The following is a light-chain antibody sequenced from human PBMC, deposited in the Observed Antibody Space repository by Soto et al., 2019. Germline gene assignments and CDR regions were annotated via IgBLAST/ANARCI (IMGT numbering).Light chain of an antibody. Sequence: EDVLSQSPGTLSLSPGERATLSCRARPSVSSSYLGWYQQKPGQAPRLLIFGASRRASDIPDRFTGSRSGTEFTLTISRLEPEDFGVYYCQQYVRSVWTFGQGTKVEIK. CDR3: QQYVRSVWT. CDR1: PSVSSSY. V-gene: IGKV3-20*01. CDR2: GAS. J-gene: IGKJ1*01.